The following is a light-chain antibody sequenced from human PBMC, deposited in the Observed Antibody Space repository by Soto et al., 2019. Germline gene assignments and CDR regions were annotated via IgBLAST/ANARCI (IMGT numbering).Light chain of an antibody. CDR1: QSISSW. V-gene: IGKV1-5*03. Sequence: DIQMTQSPSTLSASVGDRVTITCRASQSISSWLAWYQQKPGKAPKLLIYKASSLESGVPSRFSGSGSGTDFTLTISSLQPEDSAGYYCLQDYSYPFTFGQGTKVDIK. J-gene: IGKJ2*01. CDR2: KAS. CDR3: LQDYSYPFT.